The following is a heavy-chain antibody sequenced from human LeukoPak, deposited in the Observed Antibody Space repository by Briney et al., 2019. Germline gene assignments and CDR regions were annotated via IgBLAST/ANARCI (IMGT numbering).Heavy chain of an antibody. V-gene: IGHV3-30*02. Sequence: GGSLRLSCAASGFTFSSYGMHWVRQAPGKGLEWVAFIRYDGSNKDYADSVKGRFTISRDNSKNTLYLQMNSLRAEDTAVYYCARDRGGSGSYYINWGQGTLVTVSS. CDR3: ARDRGGSGSYYIN. J-gene: IGHJ4*02. D-gene: IGHD3-10*01. CDR1: GFTFSSYG. CDR2: IRYDGSNK.